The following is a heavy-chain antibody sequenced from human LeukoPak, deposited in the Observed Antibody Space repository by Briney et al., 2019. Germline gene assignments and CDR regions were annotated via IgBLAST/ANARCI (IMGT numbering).Heavy chain of an antibody. CDR3: AGLTLYSSWFIHY. D-gene: IGHD6-13*01. V-gene: IGHV4-59*08. CDR1: SGSISGYY. Sequence: PSETLSLTCTVSSGSISGYYWSWIRQPPGKGLEWIGHIHYSGSTSYNPSLKSRVTISLDTSKNQLFLKLTSVTAADTAIYYCAGLTLYSSWFIHYWGQGTLVTVAS. J-gene: IGHJ4*02. CDR2: IHYSGST.